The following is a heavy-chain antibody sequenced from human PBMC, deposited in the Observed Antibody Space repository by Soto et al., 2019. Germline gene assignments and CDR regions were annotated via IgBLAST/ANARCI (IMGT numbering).Heavy chain of an antibody. CDR2: ISYDGSNK. CDR3: AKYETYYYGSGALDY. CDR1: GFTFSSYG. V-gene: IGHV3-30*18. J-gene: IGHJ4*02. D-gene: IGHD3-10*01. Sequence: GGSLRLSCAASGFTFSSYGMHWVRQAPGKGLEWVAVISYDGSNKYYAGSVKGRFTISRDNSKNTLYLQMNSLRAEDTAVYYCAKYETYYYGSGALDYWGQGTLVTVSS.